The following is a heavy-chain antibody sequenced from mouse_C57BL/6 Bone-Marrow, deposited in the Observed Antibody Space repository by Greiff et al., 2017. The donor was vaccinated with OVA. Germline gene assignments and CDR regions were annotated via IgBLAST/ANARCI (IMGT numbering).Heavy chain of an antibody. CDR3: ARRGYFFDY. CDR2: IDPSDSYT. J-gene: IGHJ2*01. V-gene: IGHV1-50*01. Sequence: QVQLKQPGAELVKPGASVKLSCKASGYTFTSYWMQWVKQRPGQGLEWIGEIDPSDSYTNYNQKFKGKATLTVDTSSSTAYMQLSSLTSEDAAVYYCARRGYFFDYWGQGTTRTVSS. CDR1: GYTFTSYW.